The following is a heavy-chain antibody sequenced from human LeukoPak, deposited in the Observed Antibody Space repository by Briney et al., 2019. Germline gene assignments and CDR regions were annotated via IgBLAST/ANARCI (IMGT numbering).Heavy chain of an antibody. D-gene: IGHD3-16*01. CDR1: GYSFTDYS. CDR3: AIPRGSPEGGFDY. V-gene: IGHV1/OR15-1*04. J-gene: IGHJ4*02. Sequence: ASVKVSCKASGYSFTDYSIHWVRQAPGQGLEWMGRINPNSGATKYSQKFQARVIMTRDTSVTTAYMELTRLRFDDTTTYYGAIPRGSPEGGFDYWGQGSLVIVSS. CDR2: INPNSGAT.